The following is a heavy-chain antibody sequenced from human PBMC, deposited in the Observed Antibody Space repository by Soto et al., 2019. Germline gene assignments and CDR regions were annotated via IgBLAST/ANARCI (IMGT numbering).Heavy chain of an antibody. D-gene: IGHD5-12*01. CDR3: AKERSSGYYFFDN. CDR2: TSGNDGST. V-gene: IGHV3-23*01. Sequence: GGSLSLSCAASGFSLSTYAMNRVRRAPGGGLEWVSTTSGNDGSTHYADSVKGRFTISRDVSKNTLYLQMNSLRAEDTAIYYCAKERSSGYYFFDNWGQGTLVTVSS. J-gene: IGHJ4*02. CDR1: GFSLSTYA.